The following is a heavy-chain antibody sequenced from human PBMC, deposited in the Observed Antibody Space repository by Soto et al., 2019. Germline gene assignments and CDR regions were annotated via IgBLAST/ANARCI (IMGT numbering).Heavy chain of an antibody. CDR2: VKDGGHT. V-gene: IGHV4-34*01. D-gene: IGHD5-12*01. Sequence: QVQLQQWGAGLLKPSETLSLNCAVTGGSLSGYYWSWIRQPPGKGLEWIGEVKDGGHTNYSPSLRRRVTISSDTSNDQFSLRLNSVTAADTGVYYCARGQEGVVATHWDQGSLVTVSS. CDR3: ARGQEGVVATH. CDR1: GGSLSGYY. J-gene: IGHJ4*02.